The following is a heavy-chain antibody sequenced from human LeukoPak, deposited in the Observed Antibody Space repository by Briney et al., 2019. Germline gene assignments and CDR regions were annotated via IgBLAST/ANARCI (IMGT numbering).Heavy chain of an antibody. CDR2: INHSGST. CDR3: ARWGTQWLATFDY. Sequence: SETLSLTCTVSGGSISSYYWSWIRQPPGKGLEWIGEINHSGSTKYNPSLKSRVTISVDTSKNQFSLKLSSVTAADTAVYYCARWGTQWLATFDYWGQGTLVTVSS. D-gene: IGHD6-19*01. CDR1: GGSISSYY. V-gene: IGHV4-34*01. J-gene: IGHJ4*02.